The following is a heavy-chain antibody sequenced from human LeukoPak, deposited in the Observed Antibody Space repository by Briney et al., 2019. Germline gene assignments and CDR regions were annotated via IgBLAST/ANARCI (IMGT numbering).Heavy chain of an antibody. J-gene: IGHJ4*02. Sequence: EPGRSLRLSCAASGFTFSSYSMNWVRQAPGKGLEWVSYISSSSSTIYYADSVKGRFTISRDNAKNSLYLQMNSLRAEDTAVYYCARGIAAASFDYWGQGTLVTVSS. CDR3: ARGIAAASFDY. D-gene: IGHD6-13*01. V-gene: IGHV3-48*01. CDR2: ISSSSSTI. CDR1: GFTFSSYS.